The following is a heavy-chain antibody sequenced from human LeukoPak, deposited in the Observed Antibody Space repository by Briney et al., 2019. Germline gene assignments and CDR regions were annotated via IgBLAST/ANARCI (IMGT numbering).Heavy chain of an antibody. D-gene: IGHD3-9*01. CDR1: GGSISSSSYY. Sequence: SETLSLTCTVSGGSISSSSYYWGWIRQPPGKGLEWIGSIYYSGSTYYNPSLKSRVTISVDTSKNQFSLKLSSVTAADTAVYYCASFESNLDAFDIWGQGTMVTVSS. CDR3: ASFESNLDAFDI. J-gene: IGHJ3*02. V-gene: IGHV4-39*07. CDR2: IYYSGST.